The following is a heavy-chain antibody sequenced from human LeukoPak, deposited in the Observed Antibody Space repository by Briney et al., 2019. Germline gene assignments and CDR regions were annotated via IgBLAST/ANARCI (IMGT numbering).Heavy chain of an antibody. CDR1: GGSISSYY. V-gene: IGHV4-4*07. CDR3: ARDYYDSSGYYFDP. D-gene: IGHD3-22*01. CDR2: IYTSGST. J-gene: IGHJ5*02. Sequence: SETLSLTCTVSGGSISSYYWSWIRQPAGKGLEWIGRIYTSGSTNYNPSLKSRVTISVDTSKNQFSLKLSSVTAADTAVYYCARDYYDSSGYYFDPWGQGTLVTVSS.